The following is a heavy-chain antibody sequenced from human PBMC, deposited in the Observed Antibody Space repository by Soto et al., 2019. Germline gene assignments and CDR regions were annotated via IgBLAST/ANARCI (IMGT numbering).Heavy chain of an antibody. CDR1: GGSISSSSYY. CDR3: ASERRPVGY. D-gene: IGHD2-15*01. J-gene: IGHJ4*02. Sequence: PSETLSLTCTVSGGSISSSSYYWGWIRQPPGKGLEWIGSIYYSGSTYYNPSLKSRVTISVDTSKNQFSLKLSSVTAADTAVYYCASERRPVGYWGQGTLVPVAS. CDR2: IYYSGST. V-gene: IGHV4-39*01.